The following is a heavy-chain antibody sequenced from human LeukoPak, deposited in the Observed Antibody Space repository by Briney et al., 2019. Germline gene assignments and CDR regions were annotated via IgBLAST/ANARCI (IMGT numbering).Heavy chain of an antibody. J-gene: IGHJ4*02. CDR2: MKQDGGEK. CDR3: ARNLHDY. CDR1: GFTFSKYW. Sequence: GGSLRLSCAASGFTFSKYWMSWVRQAPGKGLEWVANMKQDGGEKYYVDSVKGRFTISRDNAKNSLYLQMNSLRGEDTAVYYCARNLHDYWGQGTLVTVSS. V-gene: IGHV3-7*01.